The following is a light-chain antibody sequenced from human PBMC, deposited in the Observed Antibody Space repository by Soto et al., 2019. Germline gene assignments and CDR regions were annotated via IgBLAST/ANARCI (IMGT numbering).Light chain of an antibody. J-gene: IGKJ1*01. V-gene: IGKV1-5*01. Sequence: DIQMTQSPSTLSASVGDRVTITCRASQSISSWLAWYQQKPGKAPKLLVYAASTLQSGVPSRFSGSGSGTDFTLTISCLQSEDFATYYCQQYYSYPRTFGQGTKVDIK. CDR1: QSISSW. CDR2: AAS. CDR3: QQYYSYPRT.